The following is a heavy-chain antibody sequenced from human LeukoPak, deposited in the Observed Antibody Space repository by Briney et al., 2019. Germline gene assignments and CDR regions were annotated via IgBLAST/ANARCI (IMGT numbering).Heavy chain of an antibody. CDR3: ARETSDS. CDR2: INPSGSTT. CDR1: GYTFTSYF. J-gene: IGHJ5*01. V-gene: IGHV1-46*01. Sequence: ASVKVSCKASGYTFTSYFMHWVRQAPGQGLEWLGMINPSGSTTTYAQKFQGRVTMTRDTSTSTVYMELSSLRSEDTAMYYCARETSDSWGQGTLVTVSS. D-gene: IGHD1-1*01.